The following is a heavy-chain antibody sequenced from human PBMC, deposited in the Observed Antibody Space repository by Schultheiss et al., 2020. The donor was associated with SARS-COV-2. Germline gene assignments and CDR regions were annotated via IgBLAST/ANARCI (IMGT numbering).Heavy chain of an antibody. CDR3: ASDDSGYDPPVS. J-gene: IGHJ5*02. CDR2: ISYDGSNK. Sequence: GGSLRLSCAASGFTFSSYGMHWVRQAPGKGLEWVAVISYDGSNKYYADSVQGRFTISRDNSKNTLYLQMNSLRGEDTAVYYCASDDSGYDPPVSWGQGTPVTVSS. D-gene: IGHD5-12*01. CDR1: GFTFSSYG. V-gene: IGHV3-30*03.